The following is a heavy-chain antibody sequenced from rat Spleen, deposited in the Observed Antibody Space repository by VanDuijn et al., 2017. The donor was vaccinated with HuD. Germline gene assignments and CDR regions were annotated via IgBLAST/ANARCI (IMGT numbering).Heavy chain of an antibody. J-gene: IGHJ2*01. Sequence: EVQLVESGGGLVQPGRSLKLSCAASGFTFTNYGMHWIRQAPTNGLEWVASISYEGSSTYYGDSVKGRFTISRDNAKSTLYLQMNSLRSEDTATYYCARHGPGYNPWGQGVMVTVSS. D-gene: IGHD1-4*01. CDR1: GFTFTNYG. V-gene: IGHV5-22*01. CDR2: ISYEGSST. CDR3: ARHGPGYNP.